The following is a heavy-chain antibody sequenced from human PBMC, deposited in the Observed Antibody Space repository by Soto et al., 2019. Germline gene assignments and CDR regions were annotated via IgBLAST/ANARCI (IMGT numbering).Heavy chain of an antibody. V-gene: IGHV1-46*01. Sequence: ASVKVSCKASGYTFTNYYMHWVRQAPGQGLEWMGVIHYSGATPTYAQKFQGRVTMARDTSTSTVYVELSSLTSEDTAVYYCARGGPDLATRGIFDYWGQGTLVTVS. CDR2: IHYSGATP. CDR3: ARGGPDLATRGIFDY. D-gene: IGHD3-16*01. J-gene: IGHJ4*02. CDR1: GYTFTNYY.